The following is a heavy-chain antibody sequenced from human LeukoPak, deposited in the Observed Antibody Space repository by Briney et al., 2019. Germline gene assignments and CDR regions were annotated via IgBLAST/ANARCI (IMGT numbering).Heavy chain of an antibody. D-gene: IGHD2-2*01. CDR2: ISYDGSNK. Sequence: GGSLRLSCAASGFTFSSYAMHWVRQAPGKGLEWVAVISYDGSNKYYADSVKGRFTISRDNSKNTLYLQMNSLKTEDTAVYYCTTEGLEYCSSTSCYQGYWGQGTLVTVSS. J-gene: IGHJ4*02. V-gene: IGHV3-30-3*01. CDR1: GFTFSSYA. CDR3: TTEGLEYCSSTSCYQGY.